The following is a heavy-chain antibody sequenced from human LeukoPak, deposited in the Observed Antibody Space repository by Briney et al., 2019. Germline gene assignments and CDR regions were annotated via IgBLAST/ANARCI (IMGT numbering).Heavy chain of an antibody. CDR1: GGSISSYY. J-gene: IGHJ4*02. CDR3: ARWYYDSSGYRYFDY. Sequence: SETLSLTCTVSGGSISSYYWTWIRQPPGKGLEWIGNIDYSGNTKYNPSPKSRVTLSVDTSKNQFSLKLSSVTAADTAVYYCARWYYDSSGYRYFDYWGQGTLVTVSS. V-gene: IGHV4-59*01. CDR2: IDYSGNT. D-gene: IGHD3-22*01.